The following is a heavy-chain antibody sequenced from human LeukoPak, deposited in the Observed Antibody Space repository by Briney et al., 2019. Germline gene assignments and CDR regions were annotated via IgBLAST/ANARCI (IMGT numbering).Heavy chain of an antibody. Sequence: GGSLRLSCRTPGLTLGDYAMSWVRRAPGQGPQRVAFIRSNIYGGTTEYAASVRGRFTISRDDSESSVYLQMNSLKTEDTAVYYCTRDHWNTFDYWGQGTLVTVSS. CDR2: IRSNIYGGTT. D-gene: IGHD1/OR15-1a*01. V-gene: IGHV3-49*04. J-gene: IGHJ4*02. CDR1: GLTLGDYA. CDR3: TRDHWNTFDY.